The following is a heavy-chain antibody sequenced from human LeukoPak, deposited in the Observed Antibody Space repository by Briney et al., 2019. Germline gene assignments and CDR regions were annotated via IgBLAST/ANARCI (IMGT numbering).Heavy chain of an antibody. CDR3: ARGRRSYYVY. V-gene: IGHV4-34*01. J-gene: IGHJ4*02. CDR2: INHSGST. CDR1: GGSFSGYY. D-gene: IGHD1-26*01. Sequence: SETLSLTCAVYGGSFSGYYWSWIRQPPGKGPEWIGEINHSGSTNYNPSLKSRVTISVDTSKNQFSLKLSSVTAADTAVYYCARGRRSYYVYWGQGTLVTVSS.